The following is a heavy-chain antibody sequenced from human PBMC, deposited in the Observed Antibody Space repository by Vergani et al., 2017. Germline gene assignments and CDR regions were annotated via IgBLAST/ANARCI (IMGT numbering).Heavy chain of an antibody. CDR1: GSSISSGYY. Sequence: QVQLQESGPGLLKPSETLSLTCTVSGSSISSGYYWGWIRQPPGRGLEWIGSAYHRGKSSYNPSLKSRVIISIDTSKNQFSLNLRSVTAADTAIYYCARVTWIQQWLHWFDPWGQGTLVTVSS. V-gene: IGHV4-38-2*02. J-gene: IGHJ5*02. CDR2: AYHRGKS. D-gene: IGHD5-18*01. CDR3: ARVTWIQQWLHWFDP.